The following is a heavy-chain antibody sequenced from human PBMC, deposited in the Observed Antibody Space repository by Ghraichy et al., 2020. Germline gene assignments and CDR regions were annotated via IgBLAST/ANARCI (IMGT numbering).Heavy chain of an antibody. V-gene: IGHV3-23*01. Sequence: LSLTCAASGFTFSSYAMSWVRQAPGKGLEWVSAISGSGGSTYYADSVKGRFTISRDNSKNTLYLQMNSLRAEDTAVYYCAKDQAYYYDSSGYYYGRRSNDAFDIWGQGTMVTVSS. D-gene: IGHD3-22*01. CDR2: ISGSGGST. J-gene: IGHJ3*02. CDR3: AKDQAYYYDSSGYYYGRRSNDAFDI. CDR1: GFTFSSYA.